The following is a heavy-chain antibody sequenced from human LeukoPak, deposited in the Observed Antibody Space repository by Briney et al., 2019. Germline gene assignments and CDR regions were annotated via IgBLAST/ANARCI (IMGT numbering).Heavy chain of an antibody. J-gene: IGHJ4*02. CDR2: IRSDGSNK. CDR1: GFSFSSYG. CDR3: ARGDTPYYFDY. Sequence: GGSLRLSCAGSGFSFSSYGMHWVRQAPGKGLEWMAFIRSDGSNKYYADSVKGRFTISRDNSKNTLYLQMNSLRAEDTAVYYCARGDTPYYFDYWGQGTLVTVSS. V-gene: IGHV3-30*02.